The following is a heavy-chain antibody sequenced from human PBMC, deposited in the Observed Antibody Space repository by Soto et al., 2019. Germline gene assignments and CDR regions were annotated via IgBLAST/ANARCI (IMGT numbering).Heavy chain of an antibody. V-gene: IGHV3-53*01. Sequence: GSLILSCAASGFTFSSNYMSLVGQAPGKGLEWVSVIYSGGSTYYADSVRGRFTISRDNSKNTLYLQMKSLRAEDTAVYYCARDPPATRHGMDVWGQGTTVTVSS. J-gene: IGHJ6*02. CDR3: ARDPPATRHGMDV. CDR1: GFTFSSNY. CDR2: IYSGGST.